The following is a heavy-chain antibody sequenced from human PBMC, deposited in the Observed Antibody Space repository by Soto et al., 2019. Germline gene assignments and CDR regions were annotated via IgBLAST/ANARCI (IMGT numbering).Heavy chain of an antibody. V-gene: IGHV4-31*03. CDR2: IYYSGST. CDR3: AREYYGDYGLIDP. Sequence: SETLSLTCTVSGGSISSGGYYWSWIRQHPGKGLEWIGYIYYSGSTYYNPSLKSRVTISVDTSKNQFSLKLSSVTAADTAVYYCAREYYGDYGLIDPWGQGTLVTVPQ. D-gene: IGHD4-17*01. J-gene: IGHJ5*02. CDR1: GGSISSGGYY.